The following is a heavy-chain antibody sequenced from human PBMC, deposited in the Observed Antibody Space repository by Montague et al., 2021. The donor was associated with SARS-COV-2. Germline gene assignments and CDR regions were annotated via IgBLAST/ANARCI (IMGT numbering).Heavy chain of an antibody. Sequence: SETLSLTCTVSGGSISSSSYYWGWIRQPPGKGLEWIGSIYYSGSTYYNPSLKSRVTISVDTSKYQFSLKLSSVTAADTAVYYCARFPTSYYYDSKAAPATPGAFDIWGQGTMVTVSS. D-gene: IGHD3-22*01. J-gene: IGHJ3*02. CDR1: GGSISSSSYY. V-gene: IGHV4-39*01. CDR3: ARFPTSYYYDSKAAPATPGAFDI. CDR2: IYYSGST.